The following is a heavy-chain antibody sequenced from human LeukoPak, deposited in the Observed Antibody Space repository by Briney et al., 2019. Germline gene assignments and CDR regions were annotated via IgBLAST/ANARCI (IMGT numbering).Heavy chain of an antibody. CDR3: ARINSRGWYFDY. CDR2: LYYRGIT. V-gene: IGHV4-39*07. CDR1: GGSISSTTYY. D-gene: IGHD6-19*01. J-gene: IGHJ4*02. Sequence: SETLSLTCTVSGGSISSTTYYWGWIRQPPGKGLEWIGSLYYRGITYYNPSLKSRVTISVDTSNNQFSLKLPSVTAADTAVYYCARINSRGWYFDYWGQGTLVTVSS.